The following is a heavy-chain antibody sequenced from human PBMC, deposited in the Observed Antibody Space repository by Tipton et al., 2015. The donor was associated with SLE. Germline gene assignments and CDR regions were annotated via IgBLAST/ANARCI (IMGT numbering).Heavy chain of an antibody. CDR3: ARELDDAFDI. CDR2: ISSSSSYI. D-gene: IGHD1-1*01. CDR1: GFTFSSYS. Sequence: SLRLSCAASGFTFSSYSMYWVRQAPGKGLEWVSSISSSSSYIYYADSVKGRFTISRDNAKNSLYLQMNSLRAEDTAVYYCARELDDAFDIWGQGTMVTVSS. V-gene: IGHV3-21*01. J-gene: IGHJ3*02.